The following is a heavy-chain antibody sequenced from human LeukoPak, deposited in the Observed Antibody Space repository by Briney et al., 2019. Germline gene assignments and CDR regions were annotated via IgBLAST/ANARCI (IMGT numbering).Heavy chain of an antibody. CDR2: IKQDGSEK. V-gene: IGHV3-7*01. J-gene: IGHJ3*02. Sequence: GGSLRLSCAASGFTFSSYWMSWVRQAPGQGLEWVANIKQDGSEKCYVDSVKGRFTSSRDNAKNSLYLQMSSLRAEDTAVYYCASGDFWSGYRGGAFDIWGQGTMVTVSS. CDR1: GFTFSSYW. CDR3: ASGDFWSGYRGGAFDI. D-gene: IGHD3-3*01.